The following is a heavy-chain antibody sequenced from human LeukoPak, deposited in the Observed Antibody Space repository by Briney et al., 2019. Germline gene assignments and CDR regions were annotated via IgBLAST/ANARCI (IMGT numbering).Heavy chain of an antibody. CDR2: IYYSGST. V-gene: IGHV4-39*01. Sequence: SETLSLTCTVSGGSISSSSYYWGWIRQPPEKGLEWIGSIYYSGSTYHNPSLKSRVTISVDTSKNQFSLKLSSVTAADTAVYYCARQGSSWYGYWGQGTLVTVSS. D-gene: IGHD6-13*01. J-gene: IGHJ4*02. CDR3: ARQGSSWYGY. CDR1: GGSISSSSYY.